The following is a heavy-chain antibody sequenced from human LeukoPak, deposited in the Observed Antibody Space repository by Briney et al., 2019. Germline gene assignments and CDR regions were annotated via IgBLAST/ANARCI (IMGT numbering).Heavy chain of an antibody. V-gene: IGHV1-69*05. Sequence: SVKVSCKDSGGTFNSYDIRGVREARGQGREWMGGIIPILGTAKYAQKLQGRDKITTEKYTSTDYMEVSSLRSDYTAVYYCASELVLYFDFWGQGTLVTVSS. J-gene: IGHJ4*02. D-gene: IGHD1-26*01. CDR1: GGTFNSYD. CDR3: ASELVLYFDF. CDR2: IIPILGTA.